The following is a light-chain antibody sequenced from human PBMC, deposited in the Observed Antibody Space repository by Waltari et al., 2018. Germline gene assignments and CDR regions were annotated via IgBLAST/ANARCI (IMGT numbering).Light chain of an antibody. CDR1: QGISSY. V-gene: IGKV1-8*01. CDR2: AAS. Sequence: AIRMTQSPSSFSASTGDRVTITCRASQGISSYFAWYQQKPGKAPKLLIYAASTLQSWVPSRFSGIGSGTDFSLTISCLQSEDFATYYCQQYYSYPQYTFGQGTKLEIK. CDR3: QQYYSYPQYT. J-gene: IGKJ2*01.